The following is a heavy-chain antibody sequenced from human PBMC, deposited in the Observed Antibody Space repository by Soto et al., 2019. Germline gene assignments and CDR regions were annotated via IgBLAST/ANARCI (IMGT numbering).Heavy chain of an antibody. V-gene: IGHV3-9*01. D-gene: IGHD6-19*01. CDR2: ISWNSGRI. Sequence: EVQLVESGGGLVQPGRSLRLACAASGFTFDDYAMHWVRQGPGKGLEWVSGISWNSGRIDYADSVKGRFTISRDNAKKSFHLQRNGLRGEDRALYYGARELRWIASAWPYLNTWGQEPWSPSPQ. CDR1: GFTFDDYA. J-gene: IGHJ5*01. CDR3: ARELRWIASAWPYLNT.